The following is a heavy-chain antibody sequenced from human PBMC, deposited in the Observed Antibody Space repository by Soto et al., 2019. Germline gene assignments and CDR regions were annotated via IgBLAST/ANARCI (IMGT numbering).Heavy chain of an antibody. V-gene: IGHV1-69*02. CDR3: ARSYGSGSRPFDY. D-gene: IGHD3-10*01. Sequence: QVQLVQSGAEVKNPGSSVRVSCKASGGTFSSYTLNWVRQAPGQGLEWMGRIIPILSMSTYAQKFQGRDYIIADKSTTTAYMTLSSLRSDDTAIYYCARSYGSGSRPFDYWGQGTLVTVSS. CDR1: GGTFSSYT. J-gene: IGHJ4*02. CDR2: IIPILSMS.